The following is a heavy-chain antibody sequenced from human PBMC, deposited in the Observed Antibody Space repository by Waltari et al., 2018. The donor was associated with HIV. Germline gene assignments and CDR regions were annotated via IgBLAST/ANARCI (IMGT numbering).Heavy chain of an antibody. CDR2: IYWDEDK. V-gene: IGHV2-5*02. J-gene: IGHJ4*02. Sequence: QITLKESGPTLVKPTQPLTLTCTFPGFSLSTSGVSVGWIRQPPGKALGWLALIYWDEDKRYSPSLKSRLTNTKDTSKNQVGLTMTNMDPVDTATYYCAHSSHSHGQESLIENDYWGQGTLVTVSS. D-gene: IGHD5-18*01. CDR3: AHSSHSHGQESLIENDY. CDR1: GFSLSTSGVS.